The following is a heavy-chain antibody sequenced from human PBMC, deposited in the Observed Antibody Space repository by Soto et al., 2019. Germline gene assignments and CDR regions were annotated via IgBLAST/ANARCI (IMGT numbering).Heavy chain of an antibody. CDR1: GFTFSNAW. J-gene: IGHJ6*02. Sequence: GGSLRLSCAASGFTFSNAWMNWVRQAPGKGLEWVGRIKSKTDGGTTDYAAPVKGRFTISRDDSKNTLYLQMNSLKTEDTAVYYCTTDPYTIPREGKFYYYYYGMDVWGQGTTVTVSS. CDR2: IKSKTDGGTT. CDR3: TTDPYTIPREGKFYYYYYGMDV. D-gene: IGHD3-3*01. V-gene: IGHV3-15*07.